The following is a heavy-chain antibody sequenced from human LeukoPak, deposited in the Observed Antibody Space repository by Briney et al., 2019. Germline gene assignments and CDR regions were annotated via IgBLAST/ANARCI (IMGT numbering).Heavy chain of an antibody. CDR2: IYPGDSDT. CDR3: ARHHRYCGSTGCSGFDP. D-gene: IGHD2-2*01. J-gene: IGHJ5*02. Sequence: GESLKISCKGSGYSFTSYWIGWVRQMPGKGLEWMGIIYPGDSDTRYSPSFQGQVTISADKSISTACLQWSSLKGSDTAMYYCARHHRYCGSTGCSGFDPWGQGTLVTVS. CDR1: GYSFTSYW. V-gene: IGHV5-51*01.